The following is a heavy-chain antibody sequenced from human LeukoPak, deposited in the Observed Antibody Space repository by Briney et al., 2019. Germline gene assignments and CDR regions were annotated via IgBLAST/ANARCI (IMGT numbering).Heavy chain of an antibody. CDR1: GYTFTSYY. J-gene: IGHJ6*02. CDR3: ARDRPSHIYWNPNYYCGMDV. D-gene: IGHD1-1*01. Sequence: GASLKVSCKASGYTFTSYYMHWVRQAPGQGLEWMGIINPSGGSTSYAQKFQGRVTMTRDTSTSTVYMELSSLRSEDTAVYYCARDRPSHIYWNPNYYCGMDVWGQGTTVTVSS. V-gene: IGHV1-46*01. CDR2: INPSGGST.